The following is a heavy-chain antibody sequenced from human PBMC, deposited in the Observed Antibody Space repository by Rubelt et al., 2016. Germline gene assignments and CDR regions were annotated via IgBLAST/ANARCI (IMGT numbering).Heavy chain of an antibody. CDR3: AKDLLLWFGELLSSRN. CDR2: ISGSGGST. J-gene: IGHJ4*02. D-gene: IGHD3-10*01. Sequence: ISGSGGSTYYADSVKGRFTISRDNSKNTLYLQMNSLRAEDTAVYYCAKDLLLWFGELLSSRNWGQGTLVTVSS. V-gene: IGHV3-23*01.